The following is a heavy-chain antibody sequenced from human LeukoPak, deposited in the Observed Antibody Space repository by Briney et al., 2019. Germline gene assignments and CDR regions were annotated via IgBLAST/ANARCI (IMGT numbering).Heavy chain of an antibody. J-gene: IGHJ4*02. V-gene: IGHV3-53*01. CDR2: LYSSGGT. Sequence: GGSLRLSCVASGFPVSVNYMSWVRQAPGKGLEWVSVLYSSGGTNYADSVKGRFTISRDNSKNSLYLQMNSLRAEDTAVYYCAKESSGGWYFDYWGQGTLVTVSS. CDR3: AKESSGGWYFDY. D-gene: IGHD6-19*01. CDR1: GFPVSVNY.